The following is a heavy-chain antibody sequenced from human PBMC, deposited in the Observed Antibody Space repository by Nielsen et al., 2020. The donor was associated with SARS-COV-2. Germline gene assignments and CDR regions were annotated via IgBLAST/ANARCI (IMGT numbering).Heavy chain of an antibody. CDR2: VSHSGSI. V-gene: IGHV4-4*02. J-gene: IGHJ6*03. CDR3: ARGDLVVVPSPILGLGPFFYYFYLDV. D-gene: IGHD2-2*01. Sequence: SETLSLTCAVSGGSVSSNDWWTWVRQSPGKGLEWIGEVSHSGSINYTQSLKSRVTLSMAKSKRQFSLRLTSVSAADTAVYFCARGDLVVVPSPILGLGPFFYYFYLDVWGKGTTVIVSS. CDR1: GGSVSSNDW.